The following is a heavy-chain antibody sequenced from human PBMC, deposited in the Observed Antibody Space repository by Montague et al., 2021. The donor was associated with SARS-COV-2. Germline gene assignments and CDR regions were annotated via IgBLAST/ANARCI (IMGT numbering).Heavy chain of an antibody. J-gene: IGHJ4*02. CDR3: TALRRTDPFDY. V-gene: IGHV3-7*01. CDR1: GFTFTTHW. CDR2: INEDGSQK. D-gene: IGHD2-21*02. Sequence: FLRLSCAASGFTFTTHWMNWVRQAPGKGLEWVANINEDGSQKYYIDSVKGRFTISRDNARNSLFLQMTGLRAEDTAVYYCTALRRTDPFDYWGQGNLVTVSS.